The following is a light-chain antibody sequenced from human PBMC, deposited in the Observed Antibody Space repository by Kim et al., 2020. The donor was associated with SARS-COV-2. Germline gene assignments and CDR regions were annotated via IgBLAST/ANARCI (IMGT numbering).Light chain of an antibody. J-gene: IGLJ1*01. CDR3: QVWDGTTEHYV. CDR2: YDS. Sequence: APGRTARVADEGNNLGTESVHWYQQKPGQAPVLVIYYDSDRHSGIPERFSGSNSGNTATLTISRVEAGDEADYFCQVWDGTTEHYVFGTGTKVTVL. V-gene: IGLV3-21*04. CDR1: NLGTES.